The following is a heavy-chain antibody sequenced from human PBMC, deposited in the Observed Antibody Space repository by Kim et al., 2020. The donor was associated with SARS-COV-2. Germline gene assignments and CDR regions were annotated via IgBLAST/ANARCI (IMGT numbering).Heavy chain of an antibody. J-gene: IGHJ3*02. CDR2: IYYSGST. V-gene: IGHV4-59*13. CDR3: ARAHKKTIFGVVGAFDI. Sequence: SETLSLTCTVSGGSISSYYWSWIRQPPGKGLEWMGYIYYSGSTNYNPSLKSRVTISVDTSKNQFSLKLSSVTAADTAVYYCARAHKKTIFGVVGAFDIWGQGTMVTVSS. CDR1: GGSISSYY. D-gene: IGHD3-3*01.